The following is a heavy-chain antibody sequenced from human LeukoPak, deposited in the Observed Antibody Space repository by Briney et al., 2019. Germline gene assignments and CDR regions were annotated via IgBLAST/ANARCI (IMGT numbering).Heavy chain of an antibody. J-gene: IGHJ4*02. CDR1: GGSVSSGSYY. V-gene: IGHV4-61*01. CDR2: MYNSGST. D-gene: IGHD3-22*01. Sequence: PSETLSLTCTVSGGSVSSGSYYWSWFRQPPGKGLEWIGYMYNSGSTKYNPSLKSRVTISIDTSKNQFSLSLRSVTAADTAVFYCARHSFYHDTSGSKYYFDYWGQGTLVTVSS. CDR3: ARHSFYHDTSGSKYYFDY.